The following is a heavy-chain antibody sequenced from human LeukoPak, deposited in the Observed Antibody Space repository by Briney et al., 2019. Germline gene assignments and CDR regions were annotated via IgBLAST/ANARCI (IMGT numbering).Heavy chain of an antibody. CDR2: INHSGST. CDR3: ARVGAVTHSSGYREPNNYFDY. CDR1: GGSFSGYY. J-gene: IGHJ4*02. Sequence: SETLSLTCAVYGGSFSGYYWSWIRQPPGKGLEWIGEINHSGSTNYNPSLKSRVTISVDTSKNQFSLKLSSVTAADTAVYYCARVGAVTHSSGYREPNNYFDYWGQGTLVTVSS. V-gene: IGHV4-34*01. D-gene: IGHD3-22*01.